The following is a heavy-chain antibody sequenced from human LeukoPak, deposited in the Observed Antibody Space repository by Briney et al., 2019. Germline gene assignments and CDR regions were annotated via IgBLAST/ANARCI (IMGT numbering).Heavy chain of an antibody. J-gene: IGHJ4*02. CDR1: GGSISSYY. CDR2: IYYSGST. D-gene: IGHD1-14*01. CDR3: ARHYNLAFDY. Sequence: SETLSLTCTVSGGSISSYYWSWIRQPPGKGLEWIGYIYYSGSTNYNPSLKSRVTISVDTSKNQFSLKLSSVTAADTAVYHCARHYNLAFDYWGQGTLVTVSS. V-gene: IGHV4-59*08.